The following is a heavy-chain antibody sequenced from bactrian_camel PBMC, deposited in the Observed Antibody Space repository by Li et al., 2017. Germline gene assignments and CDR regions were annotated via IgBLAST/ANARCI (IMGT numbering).Heavy chain of an antibody. CDR2: IYRDGSQP. D-gene: IGHD4*01. J-gene: IGHJ4*01. CDR1: GFRFRNYD. Sequence: HVQLVESGGGLVQPGESLRISCTASGFRFRNYDMTWVRQGPGKGLECVSVIYRDGSQPYYADSVKGRFTISADNAKTTVYLQMDNLKPEDTAVYFCVADRRLRNPTMLCRWQYNCGQGTQVTVS. V-gene: IGHV3S7*01.